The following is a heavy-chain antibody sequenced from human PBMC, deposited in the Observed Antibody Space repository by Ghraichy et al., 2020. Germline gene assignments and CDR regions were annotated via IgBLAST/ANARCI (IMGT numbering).Heavy chain of an antibody. Sequence: GGSLRLSCAASGFTFDDYAMHWVRQAPGKGLEWVSGISWNSGSIGYADSVKGRFTISRDNAKNSLYLQMNSLRAEDTALYYCAKDRRANWNTVGDVWGQGPTVTVSS. CDR2: ISWNSGSI. J-gene: IGHJ6*02. V-gene: IGHV3-9*01. D-gene: IGHD1/OR15-1a*01. CDR3: AKDRRANWNTVGDV. CDR1: GFTFDDYA.